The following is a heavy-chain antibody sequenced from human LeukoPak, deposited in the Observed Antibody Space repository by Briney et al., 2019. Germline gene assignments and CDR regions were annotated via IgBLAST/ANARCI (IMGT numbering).Heavy chain of an antibody. V-gene: IGHV3-21*01. CDR2: ISSSSSYI. D-gene: IGHD2-15*01. CDR1: GFTFSSYS. CDR3: ARVNLAEYGMDV. Sequence: GGSLRLSCAASGFTFSSYSMNWVRQAPGKGREWVSSISSSSSYIYYADSVKGRFTISRDNAKNSLYLQMNSLRAEDTAVYYCARVNLAEYGMDVWGQGTTVTVSS. J-gene: IGHJ6*02.